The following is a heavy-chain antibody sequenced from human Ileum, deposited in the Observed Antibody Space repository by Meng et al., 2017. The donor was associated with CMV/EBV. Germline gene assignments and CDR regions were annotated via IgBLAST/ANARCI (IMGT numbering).Heavy chain of an antibody. J-gene: IGHJ4*02. CDR3: GRAGARGVPVDM. CDR2: LRTSGTT. Sequence: QMQLQEPGPGQVKPSETLSLTCIVSGDSISGYHWTWIRKPAGKGLEWIGRLRTSGTTDHNPSLKSRVTLSIDTSKNQFSLKLNSVTAADTAVYYCGRAGARGVPVDMWGQGTLVTVSS. CDR1: GDSISGYH. V-gene: IGHV4-4*07. D-gene: IGHD3-10*01.